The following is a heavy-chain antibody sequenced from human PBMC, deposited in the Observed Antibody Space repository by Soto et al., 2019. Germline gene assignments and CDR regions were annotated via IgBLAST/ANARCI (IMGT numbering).Heavy chain of an antibody. J-gene: IGHJ5*02. CDR2: INPHGGST. D-gene: IGHD1-26*01. CDR1: RDTFTSYY. CDR3: ARSSGGNFGIIIEGTNCFAP. Sequence: ASVKVSCKAPRDTFTSYYINWVRQAPGQGLEWMGVINPHGGSTAYAQKFKGRVTLTRDTSASTVYMEVSSLTSEDTAMYYCARSSGGNFGIIIEGTNCFAPWGQGTLVTVSS. V-gene: IGHV1-46*01.